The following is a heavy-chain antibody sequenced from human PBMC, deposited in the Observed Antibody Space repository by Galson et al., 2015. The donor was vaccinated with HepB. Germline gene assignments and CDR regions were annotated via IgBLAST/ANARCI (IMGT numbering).Heavy chain of an antibody. CDR1: GYTFTGYY. V-gene: IGHV1-2*06. CDR3: AREKRGGGYSYGYHAFDI. Sequence: SVKVSCKASGYTFTGYYIHWARQAPGHGLEWMGRINPNSGDTDYAPKFQGRVTMTRDTSISTAYMELSRLRSDDTAVFYCAREKRGGGYSYGYHAFDIWGQGTMLTVSS. D-gene: IGHD5-18*01. CDR2: INPNSGDT. J-gene: IGHJ3*02.